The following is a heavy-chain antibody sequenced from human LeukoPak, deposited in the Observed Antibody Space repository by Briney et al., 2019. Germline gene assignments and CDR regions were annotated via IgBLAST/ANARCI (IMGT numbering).Heavy chain of an antibody. CDR3: ARADFDWLVRY. Sequence: ASVKVSCKASGYTFTSYDINWVRQATGQGLEWMGWMNPNSGNTGYAQKFQGRVTMTRNTSISTAYMELRSLRSDDTAVYYCARADFDWLVRYWGQGTLVTVSS. J-gene: IGHJ4*02. D-gene: IGHD3-9*01. CDR2: MNPNSGNT. V-gene: IGHV1-8*01. CDR1: GYTFTSYD.